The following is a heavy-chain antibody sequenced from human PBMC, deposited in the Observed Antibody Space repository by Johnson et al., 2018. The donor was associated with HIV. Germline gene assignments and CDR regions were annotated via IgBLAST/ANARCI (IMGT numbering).Heavy chain of an antibody. V-gene: IGHV3-30*03. CDR1: GFTFSNYD. J-gene: IGHJ3*02. Sequence: QMLLVESGGGVVRPGGSLRLSCAASGFTFSNYDIHWVRQAPGKGLEWVAFISYDGTNKYYADSVKGRFTISRDNSKNTLYLQMNSLRAEDTAVYYCAPLGDAFDIWGQGTMVTVSS. D-gene: IGHD7-27*01. CDR2: ISYDGTNK. CDR3: APLGDAFDI.